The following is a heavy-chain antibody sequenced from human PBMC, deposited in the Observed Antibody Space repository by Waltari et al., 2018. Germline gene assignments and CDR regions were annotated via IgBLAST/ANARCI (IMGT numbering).Heavy chain of an antibody. D-gene: IGHD1-26*01. CDR3: ARGSGSQAGL. CDR1: GYIFTAYY. V-gene: IGHV1-2*06. CDR2: VDPKGGAT. Sequence: QLQMLQSGAEMKKPGASVMVSCKASGYIFTAYYVTWVRPAPGEGLEWMGRVDPKGGATNYAQKFQGRVSMTADTSISTVYMELTRLTSDDTAVYFCARGSGSQAGLWGQGTLVTVSS. J-gene: IGHJ4*02.